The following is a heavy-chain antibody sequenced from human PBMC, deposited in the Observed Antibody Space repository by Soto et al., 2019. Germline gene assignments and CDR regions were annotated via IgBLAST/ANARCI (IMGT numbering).Heavy chain of an antibody. D-gene: IGHD6-13*01. CDR3: AKVKQQPTDPFDY. J-gene: IGHJ4*02. Sequence: GGSLRLSCAASGFTFSSYSMNWVRQAPGKGLEWVSSISSSSSCIYYADSVKGRFIISRDNSKNTLYLQMNSLRAEDTAVYYCAKVKQQPTDPFDYWGQGTLVTVS. CDR2: ISSSSSCI. V-gene: IGHV3-21*04. CDR1: GFTFSSYS.